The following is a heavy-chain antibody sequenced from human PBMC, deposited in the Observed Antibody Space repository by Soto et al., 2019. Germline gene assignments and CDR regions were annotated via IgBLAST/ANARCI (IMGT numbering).Heavy chain of an antibody. J-gene: IGHJ4*02. CDR2: ISGSGGST. D-gene: IGHD6-6*01. CDR1: GFTFSSYG. CDR3: AKTSSPSGRESPGH. V-gene: IGHV3-23*01. Sequence: PGGSLRLSCEASGFTFSSYGMTWIRQAPGKGLEWVSAISGSGGSTFYADSLGGRFTITRDNSKNTVYLQMKNLRAGDTAMYYCAKTSSPSGRESPGHWGQATQVTVSS.